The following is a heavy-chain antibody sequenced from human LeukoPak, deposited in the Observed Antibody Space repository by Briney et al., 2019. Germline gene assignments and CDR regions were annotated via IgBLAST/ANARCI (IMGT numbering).Heavy chain of an antibody. CDR1: GGTFSSYA. J-gene: IGHJ4*02. CDR2: IIPILGIA. Sequence: ASVKVSCKASGGTFSSYAISWVRQAPGQGLEWMGRIIPILGIANYAQKFQGRVTITADKSTSTAYMELSSLRSEDTAVYYCARGLLATITSYFDYWGQGTLVTVSS. V-gene: IGHV1-69*04. D-gene: IGHD5-24*01. CDR3: ARGLLATITSYFDY.